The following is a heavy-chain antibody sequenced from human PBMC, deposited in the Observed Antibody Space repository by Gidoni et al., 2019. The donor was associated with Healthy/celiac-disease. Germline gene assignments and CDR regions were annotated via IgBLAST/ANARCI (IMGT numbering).Heavy chain of an antibody. CDR3: AKSPGIAVAGNLFDY. V-gene: IGHV3-33*06. CDR2: IGDDGSNK. Sequence: QVQLVESGGGVVQPGRSLRLSCAASGFTFSSYGMHWVRQAPGKGLEWVAVIGDDGSNKYYADSVKGRFTISRDNSKNTLYLQMNSLRAEDTAVYYCAKSPGIAVAGNLFDYWGQGTLVTVSS. D-gene: IGHD6-19*01. J-gene: IGHJ4*02. CDR1: GFTFSSYG.